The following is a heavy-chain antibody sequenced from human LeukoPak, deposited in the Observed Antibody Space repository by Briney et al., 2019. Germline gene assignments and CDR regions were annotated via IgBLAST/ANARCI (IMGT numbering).Heavy chain of an antibody. V-gene: IGHV3-43D*03. J-gene: IGHJ6*03. CDR1: ALTFAVYA. D-gene: IGHD4-17*01. CDR2: ISWDGGST. CDR3: AKAYGDYSAYYYYYMDV. Sequence: SMTLAWVLDALTFAVYAMRCVSQPPGKGLEWVSLISWDGGSTYYAVSVKGRFTISRDNSKSSLYLQKNSMRAEDTALYYCAKAYGDYSAYYYYYMDVWGKGTTVTIFS.